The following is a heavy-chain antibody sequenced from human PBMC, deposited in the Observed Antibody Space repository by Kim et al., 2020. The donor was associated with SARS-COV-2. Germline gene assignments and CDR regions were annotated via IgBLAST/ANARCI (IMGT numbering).Heavy chain of an antibody. CDR1: GGSFSGYY. Sequence: SETLSLTCAVYGGSFSGYYWSWNRQPPGKGLEWIGEINHSGSTNYNPSLKSRVTISVDTSKNQFSLKLSSVTAADTAVYYCARGAIVVVAKPRRVYGMDVWGQGTTVTVSS. CDR2: INHSGST. J-gene: IGHJ6*02. V-gene: IGHV4-34*01. CDR3: ARGAIVVVAKPRRVYGMDV. D-gene: IGHD2-15*01.